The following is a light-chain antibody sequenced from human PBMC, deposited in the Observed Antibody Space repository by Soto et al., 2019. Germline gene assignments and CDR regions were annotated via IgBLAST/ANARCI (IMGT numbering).Light chain of an antibody. V-gene: IGKV3-15*01. CDR1: QSVSSN. CDR2: GAS. CDR3: QQYNNWRTWT. J-gene: IGKJ1*01. Sequence: EIVLTQSPATLSVSPGERATLSCRASQSVSSNLAWYQQKPGQAPRLLIYGASTRATGIPARFSGSGSGTDFTLTISSLQSEDFAVYYCQQYNNWRTWTFGQGAKVDI.